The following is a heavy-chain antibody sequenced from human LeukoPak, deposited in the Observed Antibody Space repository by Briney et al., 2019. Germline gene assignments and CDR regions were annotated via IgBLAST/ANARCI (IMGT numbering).Heavy chain of an antibody. CDR2: ISWNSGSI. Sequence: PGGSLRLSCAASGFTFDDYAMHWVRQAPGKGLEWVSGISWNSGSIGYADSVKGRFTISRDNAKNSLYLQMNSLRGEDMALYYCAKDMSVGAARGMDVWGKGTMVTVSS. V-gene: IGHV3-9*03. D-gene: IGHD6-6*01. CDR3: AKDMSVGAARGMDV. CDR1: GFTFDDYA. J-gene: IGHJ6*03.